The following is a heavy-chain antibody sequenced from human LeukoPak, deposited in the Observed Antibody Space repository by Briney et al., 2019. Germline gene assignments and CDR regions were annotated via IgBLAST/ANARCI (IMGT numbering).Heavy chain of an antibody. V-gene: IGHV3-30-3*01. J-gene: IGHJ4*02. Sequence: PGGSLRLPSAASGFTISSAWMSWVRQPPGKGLEWVAVISYDGSNKYYAVSVKGRITISTDNSKNTLYLQMNSLRAEDTAVYYCVRVHGWAFDYWGQGALVTVSS. CDR1: GFTISSAW. CDR2: ISYDGSNK. CDR3: VRVHGWAFDY. D-gene: IGHD3-10*01.